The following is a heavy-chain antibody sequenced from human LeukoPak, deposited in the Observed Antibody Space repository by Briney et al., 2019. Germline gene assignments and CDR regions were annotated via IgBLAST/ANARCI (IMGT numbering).Heavy chain of an antibody. V-gene: IGHV4-38-2*01. D-gene: IGHD3-9*01. J-gene: IGHJ4*02. CDR3: ARRYFDGNGY. CDR1: GYSISSGYY. CDR2: IYHSGST. Sequence: SETLSLTCAVSGYSISSGYYWGWIRQPPGKGLEWIGSIYHSGSTYYNPSLKSRVTISVDTSKNQFSLKLSSVTAADTAVYYCARRYFDGNGYWGQGTLVTVSS.